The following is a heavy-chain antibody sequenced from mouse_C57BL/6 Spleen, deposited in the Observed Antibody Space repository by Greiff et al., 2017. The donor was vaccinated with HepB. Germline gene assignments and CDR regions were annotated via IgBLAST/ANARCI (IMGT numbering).Heavy chain of an antibody. CDR1: GYTFTSYW. CDR3: ARSYGNYGYFDV. CDR2: IDPSDSYT. D-gene: IGHD2-1*01. J-gene: IGHJ1*03. V-gene: IGHV1-59*01. Sequence: VQLQQSGAELVRPGTSVKLSCKASGYTFTSYWMHWVKQRPGQGLEWIGVIDPSDSYTNYNQKFKGKATLTVDTSSSTAYMQLSSLTSEDSAVYYCARSYGNYGYFDVWGTGTTVTVSS.